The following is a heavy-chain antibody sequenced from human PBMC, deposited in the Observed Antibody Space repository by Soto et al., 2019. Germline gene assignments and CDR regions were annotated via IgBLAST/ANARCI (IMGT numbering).Heavy chain of an antibody. CDR1: GFTFSSYG. CDR2: IYYDGSNK. D-gene: IGHD3-22*01. J-gene: IGHJ4*02. V-gene: IGHV3-33*01. CDR3: ARDSKDDSSGYYAGFDY. Sequence: QVQPVESGGGVVQPGRSLRLSCAVSGFTFSSYGMNWVRQAPGKGLEWVAAIYYDGSNKYYADSVRGRFTISRDNFKNTLYLHMNSPRAEDTAVYYCARDSKDDSSGYYAGFDYWGQGTLVTVSS.